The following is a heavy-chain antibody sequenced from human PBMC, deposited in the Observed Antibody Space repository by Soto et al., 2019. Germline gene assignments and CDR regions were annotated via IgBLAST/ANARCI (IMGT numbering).Heavy chain of an antibody. Sequence: QVQLMQSGAEVKKPGSSVKVSCKASGDTFSRYSITWVRQAPGHGLEWIGRIIPIFGIPTYAQKFQGRVTFTADESTSTAYMELSSLRSDDTAVYFCGREDRDRETGLVPAAIDGMDVWGQGTTVTVSS. CDR3: GREDRDRETGLVPAAIDGMDV. J-gene: IGHJ6*02. V-gene: IGHV1-69*08. D-gene: IGHD2-2*01. CDR1: GDTFSRYS. CDR2: IIPIFGIP.